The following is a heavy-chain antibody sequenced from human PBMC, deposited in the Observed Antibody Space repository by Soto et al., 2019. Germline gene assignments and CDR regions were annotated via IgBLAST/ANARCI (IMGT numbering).Heavy chain of an antibody. V-gene: IGHV3-23*01. J-gene: IGHJ3*02. D-gene: IGHD4-17*01. CDR2: LTPSGGET. CDR1: GFTFSTYA. Sequence: GGSLRLSCVASGFTFSTYAMSWVRQAPGKGLEWVSALTPSGGETYYADSVKGRFTISRDNSMNALYLQMSSLRIEDTAVYYCAHPRGYGVFDAYDIWGQGTMVTVSS. CDR3: AHPRGYGVFDAYDI.